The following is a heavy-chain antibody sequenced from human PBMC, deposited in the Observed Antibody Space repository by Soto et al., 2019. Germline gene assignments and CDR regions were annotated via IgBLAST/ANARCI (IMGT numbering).Heavy chain of an antibody. V-gene: IGHV3-23*01. J-gene: IGHJ3*02. D-gene: IGHD4-17*01. CDR2: LTPSGGET. CDR1: GFTFSTYA. Sequence: GGSLRLSCVASGFTFSTYAMSWVRQAPGKGLEWVSALTPSGGETYYADSVKGRFTISRDNSMNALYLQMSSLRIEDTAVYYCAHPRGYGVFDAYDIWGQGTMVTVSS. CDR3: AHPRGYGVFDAYDI.